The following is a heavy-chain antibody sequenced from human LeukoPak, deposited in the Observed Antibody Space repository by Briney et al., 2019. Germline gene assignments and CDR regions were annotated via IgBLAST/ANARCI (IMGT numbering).Heavy chain of an antibody. J-gene: IGHJ3*02. Sequence: ASVKVSCKTSGYTFTNYAISWVRQAPGQGLQWMGWISAFNGNTKFAQKFQGRVTMTTDASTSTAYMELRSLRSDDTAVYYCARDRTTWIQLWPRAFDIWGQGTMVTVSS. CDR2: ISAFNGNT. CDR3: ARDRTTWIQLWPRAFDI. CDR1: GYTFTNYA. V-gene: IGHV1-18*01. D-gene: IGHD5-18*01.